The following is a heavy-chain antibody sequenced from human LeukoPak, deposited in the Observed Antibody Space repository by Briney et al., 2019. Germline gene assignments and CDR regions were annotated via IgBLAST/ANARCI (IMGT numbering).Heavy chain of an antibody. CDR2: IYTSGST. V-gene: IGHV4-4*07. J-gene: IGHJ4*02. CDR1: GGSITSYY. Sequence: SETLSLTCIVSGGSITSYYWSWIRQPPGKGLEWIGRIYTSGSTNYNPSLKSRVTMSVDTSKNQFSLKLSSVTAADTAVYYCARALVGSSEIDYWGQGTLVTVSS. CDR3: ARALVGSSEIDY. D-gene: IGHD6-19*01.